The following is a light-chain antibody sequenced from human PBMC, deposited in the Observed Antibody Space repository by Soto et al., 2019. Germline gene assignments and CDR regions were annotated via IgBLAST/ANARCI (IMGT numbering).Light chain of an antibody. CDR1: QSISSW. CDR3: QQSNSYPWT. V-gene: IGKV1-5*03. CDR2: KAS. J-gene: IGKJ1*01. Sequence: DIQMTQSPSTLSASVGDRVTITCRASQSISSWLAWYQQKPGKAPKLLIYKASSLESGVPSRFSGSGSGTDSTLTISSLQPDDFASYYCQQSNSYPWTFGHGTKVEIK.